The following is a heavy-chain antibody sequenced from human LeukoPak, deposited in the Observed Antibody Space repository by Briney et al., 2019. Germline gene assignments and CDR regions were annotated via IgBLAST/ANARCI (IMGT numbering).Heavy chain of an antibody. D-gene: IGHD3-3*01. V-gene: IGHV4-38-2*01. CDR2: IYYSGST. CDR3: ARVRDYYDFWSGDPYFDY. Sequence: SETLSLTCAVSGYSISSGYYWGWIRQPPGKGLVWIGYIYYSGSTNYTPSLKSRVTISVDTSKNQFSLKLSSVTAADTAVYYCARVRDYYDFWSGDPYFDYWGQGTLVTVSS. J-gene: IGHJ4*02. CDR1: GYSISSGYY.